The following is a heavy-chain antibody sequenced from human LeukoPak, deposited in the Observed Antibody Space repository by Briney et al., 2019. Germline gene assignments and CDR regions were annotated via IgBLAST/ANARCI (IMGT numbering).Heavy chain of an antibody. D-gene: IGHD1-14*01. CDR2: IYHSGST. J-gene: IGHJ6*03. V-gene: IGHV4-38-2*02. CDR3: ARVHRAYYYYMDV. Sequence: SETLSLTCTVSGYSISSGYYWGWIRQPPGKGLEWIGSIYHSGSTYYNPSLKSRVTISVDTSKNQFSLKLSSVTAADTAVYYCARVHRAYYYYMDVWGQGTLVTVSS. CDR1: GYSISSGYY.